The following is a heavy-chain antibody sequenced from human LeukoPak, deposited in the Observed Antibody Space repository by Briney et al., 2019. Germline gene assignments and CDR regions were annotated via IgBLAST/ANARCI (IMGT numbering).Heavy chain of an antibody. Sequence: GASVKVSCKASGYTFTGYYMHWVRQAPGQGLEWMGRINPNSGGTNYAQKFQGRVTMTRDTSIRTAYMELSRLRSDDTAVYYCARPLWFGEYPAFDIWGQGTMVAVSS. D-gene: IGHD3-10*01. J-gene: IGHJ3*02. CDR2: INPNSGGT. CDR3: ARPLWFGEYPAFDI. CDR1: GYTFTGYY. V-gene: IGHV1-2*06.